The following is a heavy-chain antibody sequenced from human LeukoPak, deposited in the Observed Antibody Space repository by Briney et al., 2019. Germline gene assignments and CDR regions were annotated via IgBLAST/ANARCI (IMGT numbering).Heavy chain of an antibody. Sequence: GGSLRLSCAASGFTFSSYWMSWVRQAPGKGLEWVANIKQDGSEKYYVDSVKGRFTISRANAKNSLYLQMNSLRAEDTAVYYCARDGGGYCSSTSCLVDYYYYYYMGVWGKGTTVTVSS. V-gene: IGHV3-7*01. J-gene: IGHJ6*03. CDR1: GFTFSSYW. CDR2: IKQDGSEK. CDR3: ARDGGGYCSSTSCLVDYYYYYYMGV. D-gene: IGHD2-2*01.